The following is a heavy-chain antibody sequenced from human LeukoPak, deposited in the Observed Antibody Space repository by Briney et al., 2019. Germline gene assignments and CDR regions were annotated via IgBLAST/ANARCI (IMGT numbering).Heavy chain of an antibody. CDR1: GFTFSSYA. CDR2: ISGSGGST. V-gene: IGHV3-23*01. CDR3: AKVGMDCSSTSCYESISDY. Sequence: PGGSLRLSCAASGFTFSSYAMSWVRQAPGKGLEWVSAISGSGGSTYYADSVKGRFTISRDNSKNTLYLQMNSLRAEDTAVYYCAKVGMDCSSTSCYESISDYWGQGTLVTVSS. J-gene: IGHJ4*02. D-gene: IGHD2-2*01.